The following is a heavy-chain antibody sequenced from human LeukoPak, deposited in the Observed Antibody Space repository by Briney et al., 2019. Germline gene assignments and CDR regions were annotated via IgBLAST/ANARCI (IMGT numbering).Heavy chain of an antibody. CDR1: GGSISSYY. Sequence: SETLSLTCTVSGGSISSYYWSWIRQPAGKGLEWIGRIYSSGSTNYNPSLKSRVTMSVDTSKNQFSLKLRSVTAADTAVYYCARSPGDSSGWYPWFDYWGQGTLVSASS. CDR3: ARSPGDSSGWYPWFDY. J-gene: IGHJ4*02. CDR2: IYSSGST. D-gene: IGHD6-19*01. V-gene: IGHV4-4*07.